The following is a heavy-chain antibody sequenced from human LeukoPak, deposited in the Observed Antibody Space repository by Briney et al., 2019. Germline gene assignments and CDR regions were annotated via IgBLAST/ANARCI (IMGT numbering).Heavy chain of an antibody. CDR2: ITGRGVRT. Sequence: GGSLRLSCAASGFTFSRYGMSWVRQAPGKGLEWVSAITGRGVRTFNGDSVKGRFTISRDTSKNTVYLQMNSLRGDDTAVYYCANGAHPDSSHYYFDYWGQGALVTVSS. CDR1: GFTFSRYG. V-gene: IGHV3-23*01. D-gene: IGHD2-2*01. CDR3: ANGAHPDSSHYYFDY. J-gene: IGHJ4*02.